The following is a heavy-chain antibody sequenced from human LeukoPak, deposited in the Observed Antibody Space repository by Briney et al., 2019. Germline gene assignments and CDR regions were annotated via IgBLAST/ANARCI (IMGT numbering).Heavy chain of an antibody. D-gene: IGHD3-22*01. CDR3: ARDPYDGSGCIDY. J-gene: IGHJ4*02. Sequence: ASVKVSRKASGYTFTNYGITWVRQAPGQGLEWMGWINTYNGNTNYAQKLQGRVTMTTDTSSSTAYMELRSLRSDDTAVYYCARDPYDGSGCIDYWGQGTLVTVSS. V-gene: IGHV1-18*01. CDR1: GYTFTNYG. CDR2: INTYNGNT.